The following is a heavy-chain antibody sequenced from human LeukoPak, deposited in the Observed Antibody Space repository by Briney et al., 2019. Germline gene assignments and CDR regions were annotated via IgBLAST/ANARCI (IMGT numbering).Heavy chain of an antibody. D-gene: IGHD3-10*01. CDR2: ISGVGDNT. Sequence: GGSLRLSCAAPGFTFSSYAMSWFRQAPGKGLEWVSAISGVGDNTYYADSVRGRFTVSRDNSKNTLYVQMTSLRAEDTAVYYCAREDIPMVLSLDHWGQGTLVTVSS. V-gene: IGHV3-23*01. CDR3: AREDIPMVLSLDH. J-gene: IGHJ4*02. CDR1: GFTFSSYA.